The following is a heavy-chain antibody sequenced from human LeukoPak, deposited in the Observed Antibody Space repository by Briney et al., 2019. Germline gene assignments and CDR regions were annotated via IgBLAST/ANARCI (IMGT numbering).Heavy chain of an antibody. V-gene: IGHV1-24*01. Sequence: ASVKVSCKVSGYTLTELSMHWVRQAPGKGLEWMGGFDPEDGETIYAQKFQGRVTMTEDTSTDTAYMELSSLRSEDTAVYYCATAGTLVLRYFDWSSPQEYFDYWGQGTLVTVSS. D-gene: IGHD3-9*01. CDR3: ATAGTLVLRYFDWSSPQEYFDY. CDR1: GYTLTELS. J-gene: IGHJ4*02. CDR2: FDPEDGET.